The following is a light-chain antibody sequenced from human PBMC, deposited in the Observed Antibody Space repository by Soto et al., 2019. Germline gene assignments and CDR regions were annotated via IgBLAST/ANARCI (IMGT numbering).Light chain of an antibody. J-gene: IGKJ4*01. Sequence: DIQMTQSPSSLSASVGDRVTITCQASQDISNYLNWYQQKPGKAPKLLIYDASNLETGVPSRFSGSGPGTDFTFTISSLQPEDIATYYCQQYDNLPITLGGGTKVEIK. CDR3: QQYDNLPIT. CDR2: DAS. V-gene: IGKV1-33*01. CDR1: QDISNY.